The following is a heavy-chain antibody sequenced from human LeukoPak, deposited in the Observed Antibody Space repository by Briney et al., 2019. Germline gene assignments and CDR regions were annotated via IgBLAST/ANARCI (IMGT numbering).Heavy chain of an antibody. CDR3: ARQGLFYDAFDI. CDR2: INHSGST. J-gene: IGHJ3*02. D-gene: IGHD3-22*01. Sequence: SETLSLTCAVYGGSFSGYYWSWIRQPPGKGLEWIGEINHSGSTNYNPSLKSRVTISVDKSKNQFSLKLSSVTAADTAVYYCARQGLFYDAFDIWGQGTMVTVSS. V-gene: IGHV4-34*01. CDR1: GGSFSGYY.